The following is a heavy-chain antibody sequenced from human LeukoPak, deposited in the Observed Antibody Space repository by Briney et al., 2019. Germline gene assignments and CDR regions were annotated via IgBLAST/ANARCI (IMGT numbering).Heavy chain of an antibody. Sequence: SETLSLTCAVYGGSFSGYYWSWIRQPPGKGLEWIGEINHSGSTNYNPSLKSRVTISVDTSKNQFSLKLSSVTAADTAVYYCARVSSGWSTDYYFDYWGQGTLVTVSS. CDR3: ARVSSGWSTDYYFDY. CDR2: INHSGST. J-gene: IGHJ4*02. D-gene: IGHD6-19*01. CDR1: GGSFSGYY. V-gene: IGHV4-34*01.